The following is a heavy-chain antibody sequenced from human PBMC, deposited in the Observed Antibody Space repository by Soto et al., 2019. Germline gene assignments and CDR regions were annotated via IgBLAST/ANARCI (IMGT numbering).Heavy chain of an antibody. V-gene: IGHV4-59*01. D-gene: IGHD3-3*01. Sequence: PSETLSLTCTVSGGSISNYYWSWIRQPPGKGLEWIGFIYYTGSTNYNPSLKSRVTISVDTSKNQFSLKLSSVIAADTAVYFCARVYYDFWSGPFDSWGQGTLVTVSS. CDR2: IYYTGST. J-gene: IGHJ4*02. CDR3: ARVYYDFWSGPFDS. CDR1: GGSISNYY.